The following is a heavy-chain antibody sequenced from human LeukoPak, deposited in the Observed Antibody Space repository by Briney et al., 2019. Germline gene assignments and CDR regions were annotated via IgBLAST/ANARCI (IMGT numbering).Heavy chain of an antibody. CDR1: GGSFSGYY. CDR2: INHSGST. CDR3: ARDGTMVRGVFNY. D-gene: IGHD3-10*01. J-gene: IGHJ4*02. Sequence: SETLSLTCAVYGGSFSGYYCGWIRQPPGKGLEWIGEINHSGSTNYTPSLKSRVTISVDTSKNQCSLKLSSVTAADTAVYYCARDGTMVRGVFNYWGQGTLVTVSS. V-gene: IGHV4-34*01.